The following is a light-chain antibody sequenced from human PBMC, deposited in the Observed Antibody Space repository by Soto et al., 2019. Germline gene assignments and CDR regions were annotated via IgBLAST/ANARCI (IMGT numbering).Light chain of an antibody. V-gene: IGKV3-20*01. CDR2: GAL. CDR1: QSVSIY. CDR3: QQYATSPLT. Sequence: EIVLTQSPATVSLSPGERATLSCRASQSVSIYLAWYQQKPGQAPRLLIYGALSRATGIPDRFSGSGSGTDFTLTISRLEPEDFALYYCQQYATSPLTFGGGTKVEIK. J-gene: IGKJ4*01.